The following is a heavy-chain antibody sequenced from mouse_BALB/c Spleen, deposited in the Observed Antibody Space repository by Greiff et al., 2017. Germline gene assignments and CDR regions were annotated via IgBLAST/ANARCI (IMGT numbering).Heavy chain of an antibody. CDR1: GFSLTSYG. Sequence: VKLVESGPGLVQPSQSLSITCTVSGFSLTSYGVHWVRQSPGKGLEWLGVIWSGGSTDYNAAFISRLSISKDNSKSQVFFKMNSLQANDTAIYYCAKSYRYWYFDVWGAGTTVTVSS. J-gene: IGHJ1*01. CDR3: AKSYRYWYFDV. CDR2: IWSGGST. V-gene: IGHV2-2*02. D-gene: IGHD2-10*01.